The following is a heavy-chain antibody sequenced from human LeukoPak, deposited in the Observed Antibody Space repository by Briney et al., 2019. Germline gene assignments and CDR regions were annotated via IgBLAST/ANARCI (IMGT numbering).Heavy chain of an antibody. CDR1: GNYW. Sequence: GGSLRLSCAASGNYWMHWVRQVPGKGLVWVSHINSDGSWTSYADSVKGRFTISKDNAKNTLYLQMNSLRAEDTAVYYCAKPYCGGDCYYDYWGQGTLVTVSS. CDR3: AKPYCGGDCYYDY. V-gene: IGHV3-74*01. J-gene: IGHJ4*02. CDR2: INSDGSWT. D-gene: IGHD2-21*02.